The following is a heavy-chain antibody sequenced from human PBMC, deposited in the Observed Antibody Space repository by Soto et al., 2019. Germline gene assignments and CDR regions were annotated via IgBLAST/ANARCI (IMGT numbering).Heavy chain of an antibody. CDR1: GFTFSNAW. D-gene: IGHD6-19*01. CDR3: ITYSSGWF. J-gene: IGHJ4*02. Sequence: GGSLRLSCAASGFTFSNAWMSWVRQTPGKGLEWVGRIKSRNDGGTTDYAAPVKGRFTISRDDSKNTLYLQMNSLETEDTAVYYCITYSSGWFWGQGTLVTVSS. V-gene: IGHV3-15*07. CDR2: IKSRNDGGTT.